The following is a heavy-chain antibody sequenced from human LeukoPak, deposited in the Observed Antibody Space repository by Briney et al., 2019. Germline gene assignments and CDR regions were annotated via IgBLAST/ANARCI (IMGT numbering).Heavy chain of an antibody. CDR1: GGSIRSGAYY. D-gene: IGHD6-6*01. J-gene: IGHJ4*02. V-gene: IGHV4-31*03. CDR3: ARSDSNSSD. Sequence: SETLSLTCSVSGGSIRSGAYYWSWIRQYLGKGLEWIGYVNSTGATYYNPSLKSRVAISVDTSKNQFYLRLISVTAADTAVYFCARSDSNSSDWGQGTLVTVSS. CDR2: VNSTGAT.